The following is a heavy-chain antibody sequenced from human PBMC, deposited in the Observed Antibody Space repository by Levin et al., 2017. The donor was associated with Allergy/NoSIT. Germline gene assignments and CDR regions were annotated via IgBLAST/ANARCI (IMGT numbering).Heavy chain of an antibody. CDR3: ARVGYGSGSYYFGY. Sequence: TGGSLRLSCAASGFTFDDHGMSWVRQAPGKGLEWVSGINWNGGSTGYADPVKGRFTISRDNAKNSLYLQMNSLRAEDTALYDCARVGYGSGSYYFGYWGQGTLVSVSS. J-gene: IGHJ4*02. V-gene: IGHV3-20*01. D-gene: IGHD3-10*01. CDR2: INWNGGST. CDR1: GFTFDDHG.